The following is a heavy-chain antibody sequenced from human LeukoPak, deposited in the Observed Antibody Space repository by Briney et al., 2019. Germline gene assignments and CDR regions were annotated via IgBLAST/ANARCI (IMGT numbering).Heavy chain of an antibody. Sequence: GGSLRLSCVASGFTFSNYWMHWVRQAPGKGLVWVSRINSDGSSTTYADSVKGRFTISRDNAKNTLYLQMYSLRAEDTAVYYCARDPHGYWWFDPWGQGTLVTVSS. J-gene: IGHJ5*02. D-gene: IGHD5-18*01. V-gene: IGHV3-74*03. CDR3: ARDPHGYWWFDP. CDR2: INSDGSST. CDR1: GFTFSNYW.